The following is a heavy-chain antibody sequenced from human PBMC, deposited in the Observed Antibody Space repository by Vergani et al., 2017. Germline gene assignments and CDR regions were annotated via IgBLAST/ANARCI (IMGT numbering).Heavy chain of an antibody. V-gene: IGHV1-69*06. J-gene: IGHJ6*02. D-gene: IGHD6-13*01. CDR3: ATPYSSSWAPESIYYYYGMDV. CDR2: IIPIFGTA. Sequence: QVQLVQSGAEVKKPGSSVKVSCKTSGGTFKSNTFSWVRQAPGQGLEWMGGIIPIFGTADYAQDFQGRVTITADKSTSTAYMELSSLRSEDTAVYYCATPYSSSWAPESIYYYYGMDVWGQGTTVTVSS. CDR1: GGTFKSNT.